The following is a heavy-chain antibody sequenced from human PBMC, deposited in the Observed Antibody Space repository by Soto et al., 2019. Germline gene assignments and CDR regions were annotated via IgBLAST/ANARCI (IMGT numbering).Heavy chain of an antibody. D-gene: IGHD6-13*01. J-gene: IGHJ4*02. CDR1: GFTFSSYW. Sequence: EVQLVESGGGLVQPGGSLRLSCAASGFTFSSYWMHWVRQAPGKGLVWVSHITSDGSTTRYADSVKGRFTISRDNAKNTLDLQRNSLGAEDTAVYYCARVTTAGGSGCKYWGQGTLVTVSS. V-gene: IGHV3-74*01. CDR3: ARVTTAGGSGCKY. CDR2: ITSDGSTT.